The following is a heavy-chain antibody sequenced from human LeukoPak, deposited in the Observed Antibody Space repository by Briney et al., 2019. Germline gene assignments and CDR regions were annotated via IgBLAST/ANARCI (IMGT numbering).Heavy chain of an antibody. V-gene: IGHV3-21*01. CDR3: ARDHYYGSGSRGMDV. CDR1: GFTFSSYS. J-gene: IGHJ6*02. CDR2: ISSSGSYI. D-gene: IGHD3-10*01. Sequence: GGSLRLSCAASGFTFSSYSMNWVRQAPGKGLEWVSSISSSGSYIYYADSVKGRLTISRDNAKNSLYLQMNSLRAEDTAVYYCARDHYYGSGSRGMDVWGQGTTVTVSS.